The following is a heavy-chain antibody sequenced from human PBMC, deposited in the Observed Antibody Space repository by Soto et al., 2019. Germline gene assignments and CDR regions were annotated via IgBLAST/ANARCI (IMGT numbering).Heavy chain of an antibody. V-gene: IGHV6-1*01. CDR1: GDNVSNNTAT. D-gene: IGHD6-19*01. J-gene: IGHJ6*02. Sequence: PSQTLSLTCAIPGDNVSNNTATWNWIRQSPSRGLEWLGRTYFRSKWYNDYALSVRSRITVNPDTSKNQISLHLNSVTPEDTAVYFCARDRRMGGVAGRFYYYGMDVWGQGTTVTVYS. CDR3: ARDRRMGGVAGRFYYYGMDV. CDR2: TYFRSKWYN.